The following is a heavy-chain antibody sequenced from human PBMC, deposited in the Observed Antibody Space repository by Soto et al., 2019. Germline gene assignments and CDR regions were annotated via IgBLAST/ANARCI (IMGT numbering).Heavy chain of an antibody. D-gene: IGHD6-19*01. CDR1: GFTFSNFW. CDR3: ASSLSSGWYVCYFDL. V-gene: IGHV3-74*01. CDR2: ISSDGSTT. J-gene: IGHJ2*01. Sequence: EVQLVESGGALVQPGGSLRLSCAASGFTFSNFWMHWVRQAPGKGLVWVSRISSDGSTTSYADSVRGRFTISRDNAKNTLYLQMNSLRAEDTAVYYCASSLSSGWYVCYFDLWGRGTLVTLSS.